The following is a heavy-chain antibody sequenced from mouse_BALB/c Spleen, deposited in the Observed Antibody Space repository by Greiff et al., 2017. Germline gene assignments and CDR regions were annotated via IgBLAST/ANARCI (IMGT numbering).Heavy chain of an antibody. D-gene: IGHD1-1*01. CDR2: INPSNGRT. V-gene: IGHV1S81*02. CDR1: GYTFTSYW. CDR3: VRKITPTPLGRRTGGQNNGRRPH. J-gene: IGHJ2*01. Sequence: QVQLQQPGAELVKPGASVKLSCKASGYTFTSYWMHWVKQRPGQGLEWIGEINPSNGRTNYNEKFKSKATLTVDKSSSTAYMQLSSLTSEDSAVYGGVRKITPTPLGRRTGGQNNGRRPHWG.